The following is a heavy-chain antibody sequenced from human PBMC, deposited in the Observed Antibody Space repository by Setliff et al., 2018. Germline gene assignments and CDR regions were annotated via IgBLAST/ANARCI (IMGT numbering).Heavy chain of an antibody. CDR3: ATARRGYHYGSGSLFDD. CDR1: GFTYKNDW. V-gene: IGHV3-20*04. D-gene: IGHD3-10*01. J-gene: IGHJ4*02. Sequence: PGGSLRLSCGASGFTYKNDWVSWVRQAPGKGLEWVSGVEWNGGGTGYADSVKGRFTISRDNAKNSLYLQMSSLRTDDTALYYCATARRGYHYGSGSLFDDWGQGTLVTVSS. CDR2: VEWNGGGT.